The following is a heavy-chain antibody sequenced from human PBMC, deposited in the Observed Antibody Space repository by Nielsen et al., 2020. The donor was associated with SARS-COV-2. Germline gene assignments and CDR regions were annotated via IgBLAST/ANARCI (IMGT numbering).Heavy chain of an antibody. CDR2: NSYDGSQK. J-gene: IGHJ4*02. V-gene: IGHV3-30*03. Sequence: GGSLRLSCAASGFTLRSYGMHWVRQAPGKGPEWVAVNSYDGSQKYYADSVKGRFTISRDNAKNTLYLQMNSLRAEDTAVYYCVRGLQVPNGLAHRWGQGTLVTVSS. D-gene: IGHD3-16*01. CDR1: GFTLRSYG. CDR3: VRGLQVPNGLAHR.